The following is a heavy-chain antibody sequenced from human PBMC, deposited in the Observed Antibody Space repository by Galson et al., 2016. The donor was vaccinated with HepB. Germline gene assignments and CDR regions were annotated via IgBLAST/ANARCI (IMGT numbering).Heavy chain of an antibody. Sequence: SLRLSCAASGFTFSGYSGNWVRQAPGQGLEWISYINPSSSYIYYTASVKGRFTISRDNAKNSLYLQMNSLRGEDTAIYYCARAAGQGYSGSGSRLDLWGLGTLVTVSS. CDR1: GFTFSGYS. J-gene: IGHJ5*02. CDR3: ARAAGQGYSGSGSRLDL. D-gene: IGHD3-10*01. V-gene: IGHV3-21*01. CDR2: INPSSSYI.